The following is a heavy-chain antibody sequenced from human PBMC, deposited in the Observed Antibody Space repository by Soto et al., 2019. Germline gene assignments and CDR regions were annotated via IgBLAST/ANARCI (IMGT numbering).Heavy chain of an antibody. CDR2: ISYDGSNK. CDR3: ASAPTTVVPPYYFDY. D-gene: IGHD4-4*01. Sequence: QVQLVESGGGVVQPGRSLRLSCAASGFTFSSYAMHWVRQAPGKGLEWVAVISYDGSNKYYADSVKGRFTISRDNSKNTLYLQMNSLRAEDTAVYYCASAPTTVVPPYYFDYWGQGPLVTVSS. CDR1: GFTFSSYA. V-gene: IGHV3-30-3*01. J-gene: IGHJ4*02.